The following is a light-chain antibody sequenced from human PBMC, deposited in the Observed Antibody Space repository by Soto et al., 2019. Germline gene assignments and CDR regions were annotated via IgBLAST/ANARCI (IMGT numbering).Light chain of an antibody. V-gene: IGKV3-15*01. Sequence: EIVMTQSPATLSVSPGETASLSCRASQSIGSTLAWYQHKPGQAPRLLIYGASTRASGIPARFSGSGSGTEFTVTISSLQSEDSAVYYCQQYNNWPPGTFGQGTRLEIK. J-gene: IGKJ5*01. CDR1: QSIGST. CDR3: QQYNNWPPGT. CDR2: GAS.